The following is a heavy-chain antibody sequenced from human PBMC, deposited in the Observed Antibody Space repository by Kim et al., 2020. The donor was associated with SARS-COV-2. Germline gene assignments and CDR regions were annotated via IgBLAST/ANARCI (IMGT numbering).Heavy chain of an antibody. Sequence: YAQKFQGRVTMTRNTSISTAYMELSSLRSEDTAVYYCASGGRFGEFPFDYWGQGTLVTVSS. J-gene: IGHJ4*02. D-gene: IGHD3-10*01. CDR3: ASGGRFGEFPFDY. V-gene: IGHV1-8*01.